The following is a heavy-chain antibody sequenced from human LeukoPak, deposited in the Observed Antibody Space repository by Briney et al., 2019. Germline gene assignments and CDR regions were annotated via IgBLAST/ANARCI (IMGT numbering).Heavy chain of an antibody. CDR1: GFNFDNFA. V-gene: IGHV3-30*04. J-gene: IGHJ4*02. Sequence: PGKSLTLSCVVSGFNFDNFAMHWVRQPLGKGLEWVSVISHDGRTKYYADSMKGRITISRDNSKNTLFLQMNNLRSEDTAVYFCARPSPPGDGYNPPDHWRQGTLVTVSS. CDR2: ISHDGRTK. D-gene: IGHD5-24*01. CDR3: ARPSPPGDGYNPPDH.